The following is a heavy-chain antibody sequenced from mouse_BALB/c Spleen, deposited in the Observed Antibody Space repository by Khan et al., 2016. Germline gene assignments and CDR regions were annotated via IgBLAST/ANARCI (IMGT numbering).Heavy chain of an antibody. J-gene: IGHJ1*01. D-gene: IGHD2-1*01. Sequence: EVELVESGGGLVKPGGSLKLSCAASGFAFSSYDMSWVRQTPEKRLEWVAYISSGGGYTYYPDTVKGRFTISRDNAKNTLYLQMSSLKSEDTAMYYCARHWGNFSFFDVGGAGTTVTVSS. CDR2: ISSGGGYT. CDR3: ARHWGNFSFFDV. CDR1: GFAFSSYD. V-gene: IGHV5-12-1*01.